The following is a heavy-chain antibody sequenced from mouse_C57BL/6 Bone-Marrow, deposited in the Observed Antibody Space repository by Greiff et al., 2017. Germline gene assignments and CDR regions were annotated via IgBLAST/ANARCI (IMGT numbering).Heavy chain of an antibody. J-gene: IGHJ3*01. Sequence: QVQLQQPGAELVKPGASVKMSCKASGYTFTSYWITWVKQRPGQGLEWIGDIYPGSGSTNYNEKFKSKATLTVDTSSSTAYMQLSSLTSDDSAVYYCARDYYGSSHFAYWGQGTLVTVSA. D-gene: IGHD1-1*01. CDR3: ARDYYGSSHFAY. CDR2: IYPGSGST. V-gene: IGHV1-55*01. CDR1: GYTFTSYW.